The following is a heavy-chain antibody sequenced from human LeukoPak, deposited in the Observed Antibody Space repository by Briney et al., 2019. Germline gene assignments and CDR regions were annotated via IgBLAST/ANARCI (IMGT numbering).Heavy chain of an antibody. Sequence: PGGPLRLSCAVSGVTLSNHGMSWVRQAPGEGLEWVAGIGGRGGRTNYADAVKGRFTISRDNSKNTLYLQMNGLRAEDTAVYDCTLGSLYSSSWYGDYWGQGTLVTVSS. CDR3: TLGSLYSSSWYGDY. CDR1: GVTLSNHG. D-gene: IGHD6-13*01. J-gene: IGHJ4*02. CDR2: IGGRGGRT. V-gene: IGHV3-23*01.